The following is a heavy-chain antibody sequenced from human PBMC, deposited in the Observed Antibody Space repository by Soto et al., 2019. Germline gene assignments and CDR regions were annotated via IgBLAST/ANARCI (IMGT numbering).Heavy chain of an antibody. Sequence: SETLSLTCTVSGGSISSYYWSWIRQPPGKGLEWIGYIYYSGSTNYNPSLKSRVTISVDTSKNQFSLKLSSVTAADTAVYYCARDRGIAARYYYYYGMEVWGQGTTVTVSS. J-gene: IGHJ6*02. D-gene: IGHD6-6*01. CDR1: GGSISSYY. V-gene: IGHV4-59*01. CDR3: ARDRGIAARYYYYYGMEV. CDR2: IYYSGST.